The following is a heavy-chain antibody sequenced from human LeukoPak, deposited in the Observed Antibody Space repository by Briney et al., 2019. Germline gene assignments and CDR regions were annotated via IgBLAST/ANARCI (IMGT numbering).Heavy chain of an antibody. CDR3: ARVAEAAAFDS. CDR2: ISRNSRYI. D-gene: IGHD6-13*01. V-gene: IGHV3-21*06. CDR1: GFSFSTYS. Sequence: GGSLRLSCAASGFSFSTYSMNWVRQAPGKGLEWVSSISRNSRYIYYADSMRGRFTISRDNAKNSLYLQMNSLKPEDAAVYYCARVAEAAAFDSWGQGTLVTVSS. J-gene: IGHJ4*02.